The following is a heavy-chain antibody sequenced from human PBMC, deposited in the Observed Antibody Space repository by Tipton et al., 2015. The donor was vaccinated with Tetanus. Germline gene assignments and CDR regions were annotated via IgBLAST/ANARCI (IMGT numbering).Heavy chain of an antibody. CDR3: AREGGYCSSTSCYFRFVSAFDI. CDR1: GFTVSSNY. V-gene: IGHV3-11*01. D-gene: IGHD2-2*01. J-gene: IGHJ3*02. Sequence: SLRLSCAASGFTVSSNYMSWVRQAPGKGLEWVSYISSSGSTIYYADSVKGRFTISRDNAKNSLYLQMNSLRAEDTAVYYCAREGGYCSSTSCYFRFVSAFDIWGQGTMVTVSS. CDR2: ISSSGSTI.